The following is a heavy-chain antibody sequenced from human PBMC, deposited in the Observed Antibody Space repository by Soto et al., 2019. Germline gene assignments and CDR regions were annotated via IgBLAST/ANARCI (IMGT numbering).Heavy chain of an antibody. CDR1: GFTFSDYY. D-gene: IGHD6-13*01. V-gene: IGHV3-11*05. CDR2: ISNSGAHT. J-gene: IGHJ4*02. CDR3: ARALMYGSSWSDY. Sequence: PGGSLRLSCSPSGFTFSDYYMSWIRQAPGKGLEWLSYISNSGAHTNYADSVKGRFTISRDNAKNSLYLQMNNLRADDTAVYYCARALMYGSSWSDYWGQGTLVTVSS.